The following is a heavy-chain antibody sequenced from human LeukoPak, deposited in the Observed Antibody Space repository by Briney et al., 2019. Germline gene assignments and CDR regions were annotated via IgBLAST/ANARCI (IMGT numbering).Heavy chain of an antibody. J-gene: IGHJ5*02. Sequence: GESLKISCKGSGYSFTIYWIGWVRQMPGKGLEWMGIIYPGDSDTRYSPSFQGQVTISADKSINTVYLQWSSLKASDTAMYYCARQLVVTSYNWFDPWGQGTLVTVSS. D-gene: IGHD2-21*02. CDR1: GYSFTIYW. V-gene: IGHV5-51*01. CDR2: IYPGDSDT. CDR3: ARQLVVTSYNWFDP.